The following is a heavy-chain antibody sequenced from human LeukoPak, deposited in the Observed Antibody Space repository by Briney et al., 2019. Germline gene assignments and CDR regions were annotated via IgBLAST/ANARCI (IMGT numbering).Heavy chain of an antibody. J-gene: IGHJ6*03. Sequence: GESLKISCRTSGYNFTSYWIGWVRQMPGKGLEWMGIIYPADSDTRYSPSFQGQVTISADKSISTAYLQWSSLKASDTAMYYCARHLSVPDYPYYMDVWGKGTTVTVSS. D-gene: IGHD3-16*01. CDR3: ARHLSVPDYPYYMDV. V-gene: IGHV5-51*01. CDR1: GYNFTSYW. CDR2: IYPADSDT.